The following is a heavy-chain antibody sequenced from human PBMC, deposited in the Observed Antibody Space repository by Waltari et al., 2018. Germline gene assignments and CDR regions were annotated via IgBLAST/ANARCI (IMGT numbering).Heavy chain of an antibody. Sequence: QLQLQESGPGLVKPSETLSLTCTVSGGSISSSSYYWGWIRQPPGKGLEWIGSIYYSGSTYYNPSLKSRVTISVDTSKNQFSLKLSSVTAADTAVYYCARHGPTMVRGVIGNWFDPWGQGTLVTVSS. D-gene: IGHD3-10*01. V-gene: IGHV4-39*01. CDR3: ARHGPTMVRGVIGNWFDP. J-gene: IGHJ5*02. CDR2: IYYSGST. CDR1: GGSISSSSYY.